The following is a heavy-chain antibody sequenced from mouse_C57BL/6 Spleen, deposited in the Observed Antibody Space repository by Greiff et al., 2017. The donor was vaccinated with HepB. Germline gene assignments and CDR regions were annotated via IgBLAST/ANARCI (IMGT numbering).Heavy chain of an antibody. CDR1: GYSFTGYY. D-gene: IGHD1-1*01. CDR3: ARSGYGSSHWYFDV. CDR2: INPSTGGT. Sequence: VQLQQSGPELVKPGASVKISCKASGYSFTGYYMNWVKQSPEKSLEWIGEINPSTGGTTYNQKFKAKATLTVDKSSSTAYMQLKSLTSEDSAVYYCARSGYGSSHWYFDVWGTGTTVTVSS. J-gene: IGHJ1*03. V-gene: IGHV1-42*01.